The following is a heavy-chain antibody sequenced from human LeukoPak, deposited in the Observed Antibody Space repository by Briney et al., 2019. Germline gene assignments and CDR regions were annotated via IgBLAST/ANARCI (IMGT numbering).Heavy chain of an antibody. Sequence: PGESLRLSWAASVATFSNAWMNWVRKAPWQGLEWVGRIKSKTDGGGTDYVTPVKGRFTIPRDDSKSTLYLQMSILKTEDTAVYYCTTENLGAASFDSWGQGTLVTVSS. D-gene: IGHD6-13*01. V-gene: IGHV3-15*07. CDR2: IKSKTDGGGT. CDR3: TTENLGAASFDS. J-gene: IGHJ4*02. CDR1: VATFSNAW.